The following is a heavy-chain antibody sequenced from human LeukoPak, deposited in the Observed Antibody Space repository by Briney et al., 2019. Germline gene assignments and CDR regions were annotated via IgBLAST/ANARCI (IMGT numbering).Heavy chain of an antibody. CDR3: ARDLEDYNNYGEMAI. V-gene: IGHV3-21*01. CDR2: ISTSSSYK. J-gene: IGHJ4*02. D-gene: IGHD5-24*01. CDR1: GFTFSSYT. Sequence: PGGSLRLSCAVPGFTFSSYTMNWVRQAPGKGLEWVSTISTSSSYKYYADSVKGRFTISRDNAKNSLYLQMNSLRAEDTAVYYCARDLEDYNNYGEMAIWGQGTLVTVSS.